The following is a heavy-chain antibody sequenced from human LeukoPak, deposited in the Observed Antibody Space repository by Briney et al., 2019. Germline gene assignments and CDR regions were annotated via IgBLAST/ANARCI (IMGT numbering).Heavy chain of an antibody. J-gene: IGHJ4*02. CDR1: DGSISDSY. D-gene: IGHD2-15*01. Sequence: SETLSLTCTVSDGSISDSYWSWIRQSPGKGLEWIGYIFYTGFTHYNPSLESRVTISVDTSKKHFSLRLKSVTAADTAVYYCARVVCSGGSCYLEYYFDYWGQGTLVTVSS. CDR3: ARVVCSGGSCYLEYYFDY. CDR2: IFYTGFT. V-gene: IGHV4-59*01.